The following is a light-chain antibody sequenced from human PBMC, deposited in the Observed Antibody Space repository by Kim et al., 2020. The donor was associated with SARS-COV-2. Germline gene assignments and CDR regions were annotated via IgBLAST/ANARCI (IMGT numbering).Light chain of an antibody. CDR2: DAS. CDR3: QQYDNLPPKVT. J-gene: IGKJ3*01. Sequence: DIQMTQSPSSLSASVGDRVTITCQASQDISNYLNWYQQKPGKAPKLLIYDASNLETGVPSRFSGSGSGTDFTFTISSLQPEDIATYYCQQYDNLPPKVTFGPGTKVDIK. V-gene: IGKV1-33*01. CDR1: QDISNY.